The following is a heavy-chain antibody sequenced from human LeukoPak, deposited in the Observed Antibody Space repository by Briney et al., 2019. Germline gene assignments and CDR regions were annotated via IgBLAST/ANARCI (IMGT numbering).Heavy chain of an antibody. J-gene: IGHJ4*02. CDR2: ISSTGTYI. V-gene: IGHV3-21*01. D-gene: IGHD5-18*01. Sequence: GGSLRLSCAASGFTFSSYSMNWVRQTPGKGLEWVSSISSTGTYIYYADSVKGRFTISRDNAKNSLYLQMNSLRAEDTAVYYCAREPTAMILWGQGTLVTVSP. CDR3: AREPTAMIL. CDR1: GFTFSSYS.